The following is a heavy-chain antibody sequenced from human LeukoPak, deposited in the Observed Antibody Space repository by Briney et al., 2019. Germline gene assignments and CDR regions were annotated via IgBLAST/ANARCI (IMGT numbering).Heavy chain of an antibody. CDR3: ATCAPNRYWLAP. Sequence: SETLSLTCNVSNGSINNDYWLWVRQPPGKGLEWIAYIDYSGYTDYNPSVKSRVTMSIDTSKSQFTLHLRSVSAADTAIYYCATCAPNRYWLAPWGQGIVVTVSS. CDR1: NGSINNDY. CDR2: IDYSGYT. V-gene: IGHV4-59*08. J-gene: IGHJ5*02.